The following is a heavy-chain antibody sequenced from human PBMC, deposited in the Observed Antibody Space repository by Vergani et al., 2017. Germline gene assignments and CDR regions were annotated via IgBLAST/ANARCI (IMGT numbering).Heavy chain of an antibody. CDR2: ISWNSGSI. CDR1: GFTFDDYA. J-gene: IGHJ4*02. CDR3: AKGTAMVTGRGAVDY. Sequence: VQLVESGGGLVQPGRSLRLSCAASGFTFDDYAMHWVRQAPGKGLEWVSGISWNSGSIGYADSVKGRFTISRDNAKNSLYLQMNSLRAEDTALYYCAKGTAMVTGRGAVDYWGQGTLVTVSS. D-gene: IGHD5-18*01. V-gene: IGHV3-9*01.